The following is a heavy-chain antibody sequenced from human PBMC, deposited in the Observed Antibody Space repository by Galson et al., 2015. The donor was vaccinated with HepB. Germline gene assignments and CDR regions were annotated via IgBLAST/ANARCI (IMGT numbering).Heavy chain of an antibody. CDR1: GGSISSYY. Sequence: SETLSLTCTVSGGSISSYYWSWIRQPPGKGLEWIGYIYYSGSTNYNPSLKSRVTISVDTSENQFSLKLSSVTAADTAVYYCARGLTYYYGSGGYYFDYWGQGTLVTVSS. CDR2: IYYSGST. J-gene: IGHJ4*02. CDR3: ARGLTYYYGSGGYYFDY. D-gene: IGHD3-10*01. V-gene: IGHV4-59*01.